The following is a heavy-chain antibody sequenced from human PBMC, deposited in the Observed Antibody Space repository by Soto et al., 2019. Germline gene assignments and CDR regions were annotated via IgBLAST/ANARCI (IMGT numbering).Heavy chain of an antibody. CDR1: GGTFSSYA. Sequence: QVQLVQSGAEVKKPGSSVKVSCKASGGTFSSYAISWVRQAPGQGLEWMRGIITIFGTANNAQKFQGGVTITADESKSTAYMELSSLRAEDTAVYYCARDSESVGDTVTTVRRLDPWGQGTLVTVSS. CDR3: ARDSESVGDTVTTVRRLDP. V-gene: IGHV1-69*01. D-gene: IGHD4-4*01. CDR2: IITIFGTA. J-gene: IGHJ5*02.